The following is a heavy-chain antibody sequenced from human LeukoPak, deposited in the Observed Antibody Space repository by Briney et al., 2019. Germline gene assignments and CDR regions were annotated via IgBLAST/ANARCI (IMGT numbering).Heavy chain of an antibody. D-gene: IGHD3-10*01. CDR3: ARVRHYGSGCPADFDY. J-gene: IGHJ4*02. CDR1: GGSISSYY. V-gene: IGHV4-59*01. Sequence: SETLSLTCTVSGGSISSYYWSWIRQPPGKGLEWIGYIYYSGSTNYNPSLKSRVTISVDTSKNQFSLKLSSVTAADTAVYYCARVRHYGSGCPADFDYWGQGTLATVSS. CDR2: IYYSGST.